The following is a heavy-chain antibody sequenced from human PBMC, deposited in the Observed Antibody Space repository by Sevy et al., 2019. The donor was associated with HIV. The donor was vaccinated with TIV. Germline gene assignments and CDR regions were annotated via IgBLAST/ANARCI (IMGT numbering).Heavy chain of an antibody. CDR2: FDPEDDET. CDR1: GYTLTDLA. D-gene: IGHD4-17*01. Sequence: ASVKVSCKVSGYTLTDLAMHWVRQAPGKGFEWMGGFDPEDDETIYAQRFQGRVTMTEDTSTDTAYMELTSLRSEDTAVYYCATDLWFYYGDFRGFWGQGTLVTVSS. J-gene: IGHJ4*02. CDR3: ATDLWFYYGDFRGF. V-gene: IGHV1-24*01.